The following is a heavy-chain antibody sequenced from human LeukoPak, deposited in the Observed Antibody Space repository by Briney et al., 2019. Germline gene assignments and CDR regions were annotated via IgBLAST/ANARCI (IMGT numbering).Heavy chain of an antibody. J-gene: IGHJ3*02. CDR1: GCSISSQY. D-gene: IGHD1-1*01. V-gene: IGHV4-59*08. Sequence: PSETLSLTYTVSGCSISSQYWSWIRQPPGKGLEWIGYSYYTGSTNYNPSLKSRVTISVDTSKNQFSLRLSSVTAADTAVYYCARLERRQEAFDIWGQGTMVTVSS. CDR3: ARLERRQEAFDI. CDR2: SYYTGST.